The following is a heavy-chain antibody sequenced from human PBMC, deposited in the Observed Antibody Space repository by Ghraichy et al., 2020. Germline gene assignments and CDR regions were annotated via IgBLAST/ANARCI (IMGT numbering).Heavy chain of an antibody. CDR2: IYYSGST. V-gene: IGHV4-59*01. CDR3: AKGSSSSWYNVNWFDP. CDR1: GGSISSYY. Sequence: SETLSLTCTVSGGSISSYYWSWIRQPPGKGLEWIGYIYYSGSTNYNPSLKSRVTISVDTSKNQFSLKLSSVTAADTAVYYCAKGSSSSWYNVNWFDPWGQGTLVTVSS. D-gene: IGHD6-13*01. J-gene: IGHJ5*02.